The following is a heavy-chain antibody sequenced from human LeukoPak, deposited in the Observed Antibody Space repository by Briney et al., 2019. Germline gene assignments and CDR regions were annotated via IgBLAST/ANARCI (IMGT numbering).Heavy chain of an antibody. J-gene: IGHJ4*02. CDR3: AREAPYYDFWSGYYTLVY. CDR2: IIPIFGTA. Sequence: SVKVSCKASGGTFSSYAISWVRQAPGQGLEWMGRIIPIFGTANYAQKFQGRVTITADKSTSTAYMELSSLRSEDTAVYYCAREAPYYDFWSGYYTLVYWGQGTLVTVSS. CDR1: GGTFSSYA. V-gene: IGHV1-69*06. D-gene: IGHD3-3*01.